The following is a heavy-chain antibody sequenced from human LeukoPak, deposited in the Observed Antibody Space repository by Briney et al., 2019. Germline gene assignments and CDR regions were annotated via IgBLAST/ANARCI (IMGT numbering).Heavy chain of an antibody. V-gene: IGHV3-64D*06. J-gene: IGHJ4*02. Sequence: GGSLRLSCSASGFTFSSYAMHWVRQAPGKGLEYVSAISSNGGSTYYADSVKGRFTISRDDSKNTLYLQMSSLRAEDTAVYYCVKARYSSGWRWGQGTLVTVSS. D-gene: IGHD6-19*01. CDR2: ISSNGGST. CDR3: VKARYSSGWR. CDR1: GFTFSSYA.